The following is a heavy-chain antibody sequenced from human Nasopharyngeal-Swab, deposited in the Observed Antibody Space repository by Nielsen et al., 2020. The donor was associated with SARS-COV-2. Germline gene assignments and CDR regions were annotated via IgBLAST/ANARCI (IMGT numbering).Heavy chain of an antibody. D-gene: IGHD2-15*01. CDR3: AKMGGGSKFDYYYYGMDV. Sequence: GGSLRLSCAASGFTFSDDAMHWVRQAPGKGLEWVAAIAPAGDGTDYADSVKDRFTISRDNSKNTLYLQMNSLRAEDTAVYYCAKMGGGSKFDYYYYGMDVWGQGTTVTVSS. V-gene: IGHV3-30-3*02. CDR2: IAPAGDGT. J-gene: IGHJ6*02. CDR1: GFTFSDDA.